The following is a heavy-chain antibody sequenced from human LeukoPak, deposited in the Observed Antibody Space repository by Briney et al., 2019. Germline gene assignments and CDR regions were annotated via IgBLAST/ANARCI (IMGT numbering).Heavy chain of an antibody. CDR3: TKAPIVSCSGAFCYPFDS. J-gene: IGHJ4*02. V-gene: IGHV3-23*01. CDR2: TVGGGSPNT. Sequence: GGSLRLSCAASGFYFANYAMSWVRQAPGKGREWVSATVGGGSPNTYHADSVKGRFTISRDNSKNTLFLQMNSLRAEDTAIYYCTKAPIVSCSGAFCYPFDSWGQGTLVTVSS. CDR1: GFYFANYA. D-gene: IGHD2-15*01.